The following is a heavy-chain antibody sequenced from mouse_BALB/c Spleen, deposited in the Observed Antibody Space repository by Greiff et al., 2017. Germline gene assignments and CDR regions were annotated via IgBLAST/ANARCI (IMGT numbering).Heavy chain of an antibody. D-gene: IGHD1-1*01. J-gene: IGHJ2*01. CDR2: INPSNGRT. V-gene: IGHV1S81*02. CDR3: ARDYYGSRNFDY. CDR1: GYTFTSYW. Sequence: VQLQQPGAELVKPGASVKLSCKASGYTFTSYWMHWVKQRPGQGLEWIGEINPSNGRTNYNEKFKSKATLTVDKSSSTAYMQLSSLTSEDSAVYYCARDYYGSRNFDYWGQGTTLTVSS.